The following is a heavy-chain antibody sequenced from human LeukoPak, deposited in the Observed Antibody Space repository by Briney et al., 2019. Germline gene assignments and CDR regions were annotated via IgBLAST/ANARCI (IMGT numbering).Heavy chain of an antibody. CDR1: GFTFSNHW. CDR2: ISGDGSST. Sequence: GGSLRLFCAASGFTFSNHWMHWVRQAPGKGLVWVSRISGDGSSTRYADSVKGRFTISRDNAKNTLFLQMNSLRAEDTAVYYCARDNNWNYPDYWGQGTLVTVSS. CDR3: ARDNNWNYPDY. D-gene: IGHD1-7*01. J-gene: IGHJ4*02. V-gene: IGHV3-74*01.